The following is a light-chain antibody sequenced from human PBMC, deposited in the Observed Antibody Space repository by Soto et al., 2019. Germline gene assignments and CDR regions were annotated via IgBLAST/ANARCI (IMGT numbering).Light chain of an antibody. J-gene: IGKJ4*01. Sequence: DIVLTQSPATLSLSPGERATLSCRASQSVSRYLAWYQQKPGQAPRLLIYDASNRATGIPARFSGSGSGTDFTLTSSGREPEDFAVYYCQQRSDWPSTFGGGTKVEI. V-gene: IGKV3-11*01. CDR2: DAS. CDR3: QQRSDWPST. CDR1: QSVSRY.